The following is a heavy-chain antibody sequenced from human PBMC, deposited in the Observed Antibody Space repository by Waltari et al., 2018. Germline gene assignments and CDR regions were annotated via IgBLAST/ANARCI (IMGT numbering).Heavy chain of an antibody. Sequence: EVQLVESGGGLVQPGGSLRLSCAVSGFLYNDYWMHWVRQAPGQGLVWVSRIKSDGTNIKYADSVRGRFTISRDSAKNTFYLQMNSLRAEDTAVYYWTRNPGYWGQGTLVTVAS. V-gene: IGHV3-74*03. CDR1: GFLYNDYW. J-gene: IGHJ4*02. CDR2: IKSDGTNI. CDR3: TRNPGY. D-gene: IGHD2-15*01.